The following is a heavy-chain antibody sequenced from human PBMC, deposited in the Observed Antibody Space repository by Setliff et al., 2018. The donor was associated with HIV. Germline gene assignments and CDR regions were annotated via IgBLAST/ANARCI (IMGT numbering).Heavy chain of an antibody. Sequence: ASVKVSCKASGYTFTSYSITWVRQAPGQGLEWMGWISPYNGNTNYAQKLQGRVTMTTDTSTSTAYMELRSLRSDDTAVYYCARVGVNQYYFDYWGQGTLVTVSS. CDR3: ARVGVNQYYFDY. CDR2: ISPYNGNT. V-gene: IGHV1-18*01. D-gene: IGHD3-22*01. J-gene: IGHJ4*02. CDR1: GYTFTSYS.